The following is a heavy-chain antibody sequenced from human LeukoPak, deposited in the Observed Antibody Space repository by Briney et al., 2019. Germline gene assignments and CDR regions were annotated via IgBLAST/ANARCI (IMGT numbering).Heavy chain of an antibody. Sequence: ASVKVSCKASGYTFTSYYMHWVRQAPGQGLEWMGLINPTGDSTAYAQKFQGRVTMTRDTSISTVYMELSRLKSDDTAMYYCARDSSGWYRWFDPWGQGTLVTVSS. CDR2: INPTGDST. CDR1: GYTFTSYY. D-gene: IGHD6-19*01. J-gene: IGHJ5*02. V-gene: IGHV1-2*06. CDR3: ARDSSGWYRWFDP.